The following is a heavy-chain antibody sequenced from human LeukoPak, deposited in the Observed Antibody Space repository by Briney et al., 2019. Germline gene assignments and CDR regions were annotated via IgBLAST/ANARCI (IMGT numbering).Heavy chain of an antibody. CDR3: ARGDQNYYDSSGYYLDY. Sequence: PGGSLRLPCAASGFTFSSYEMNWVRQAPGKGLEWVSYISSSSSTIYYADSVKGRFTISRDNAKNSLYLQMNSLRAEDTAVYYCARGDQNYYDSSGYYLDYWGQGTLVIVSS. V-gene: IGHV3-48*03. J-gene: IGHJ4*02. CDR1: GFTFSSYE. CDR2: ISSSSSTI. D-gene: IGHD3-22*01.